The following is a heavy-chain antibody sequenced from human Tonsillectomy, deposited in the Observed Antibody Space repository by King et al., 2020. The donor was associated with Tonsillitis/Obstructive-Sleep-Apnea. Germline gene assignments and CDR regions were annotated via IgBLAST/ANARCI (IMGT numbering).Heavy chain of an antibody. D-gene: IGHD2-2*03. J-gene: IGHJ5*02. CDR1: GGSFRGYY. CDR2: INHSGST. CDR3: ARGPTQFGYCSTTSCYDTWFDP. V-gene: IGHV4-34*01. Sequence: VQLQQWGAGLLKPSETLSLICAVYGGSFRGYYWSWVRQPPGKGLEWIGEINHSGSTNYNPSLKSRVTISVDTANNQFSLRLKSVTAADTAVYYCARGPTQFGYCSTTSCYDTWFDPWGQGIVVTVSS.